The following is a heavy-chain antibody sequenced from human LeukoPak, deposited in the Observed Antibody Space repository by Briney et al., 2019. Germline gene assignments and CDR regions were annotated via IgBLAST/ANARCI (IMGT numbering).Heavy chain of an antibody. Sequence: PSETLSLTCTVSGGSISSGDYYWSWIRQPPGKGLEWIGYIYYSGSTYYKPSLKTRVTISVDTSKNQFSLKLSSVTAADTAVYYCARSHIYGAAWGNYFDYWGQGTLVTVSS. CDR3: ARSHIYGAAWGNYFDY. D-gene: IGHD4-17*01. J-gene: IGHJ4*02. V-gene: IGHV4-30-4*08. CDR1: GGSISSGDYY. CDR2: IYYSGST.